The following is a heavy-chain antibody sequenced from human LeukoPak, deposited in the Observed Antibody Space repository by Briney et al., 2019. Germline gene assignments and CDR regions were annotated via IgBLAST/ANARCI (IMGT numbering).Heavy chain of an antibody. D-gene: IGHD3-10*01. V-gene: IGHV3-11*04. CDR3: ARMRVTMVRGVIIDHYYMDV. J-gene: IGHJ6*03. CDR2: ISSSGRTI. Sequence: GGSLRLSCAASGFTFSDYYMSWIRQAPGKGLEWVSDISSSGRTIYYADSVKGRFTISRDNAKNSLYLQMNSLRAEDTAVYYCARMRVTMVRGVIIDHYYMDVWGKGTTVTVSS. CDR1: GFTFSDYY.